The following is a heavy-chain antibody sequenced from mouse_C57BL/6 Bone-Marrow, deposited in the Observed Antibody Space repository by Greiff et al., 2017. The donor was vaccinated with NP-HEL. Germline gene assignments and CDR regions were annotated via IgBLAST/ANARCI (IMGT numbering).Heavy chain of an antibody. D-gene: IGHD1-1*01. Sequence: VQLKESGPELVKPGASVKMSCKASGYTFTDYNMHWVKQSHGKSLEWIGYINPNNGGTSYNQKFKGKATLTVNKSSSTAYMELRILTSEDSAVYYCSMDYYGSSLDYWGQGTTLTVSS. CDR1: GYTFTDYN. V-gene: IGHV1-22*01. J-gene: IGHJ2*01. CDR3: SMDYYGSSLDY. CDR2: INPNNGGT.